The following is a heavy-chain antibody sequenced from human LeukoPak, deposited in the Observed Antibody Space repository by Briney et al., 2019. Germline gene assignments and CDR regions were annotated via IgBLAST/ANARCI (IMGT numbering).Heavy chain of an antibody. CDR3: ARDDTSNYYYYYMDV. Sequence: GGSLRLSCAASGFTFSSYSMNWVRQAPGKGLEWVSYISSSGSTIYYADSVKGRFTISRDNAKNTLFLQMNSLRAEDTAVYYCARDDTSNYYYYYMDVWGKGTTVTVSS. D-gene: IGHD2-2*01. CDR2: ISSSGSTI. V-gene: IGHV3-48*04. CDR1: GFTFSSYS. J-gene: IGHJ6*03.